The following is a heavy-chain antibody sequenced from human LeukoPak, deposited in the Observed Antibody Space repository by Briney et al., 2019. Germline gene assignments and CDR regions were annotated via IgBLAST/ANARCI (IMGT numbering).Heavy chain of an antibody. V-gene: IGHV4-39*07. CDR2: IYYSGST. J-gene: IGHJ3*02. CDR1: GGSISGGSYY. D-gene: IGHD5-24*01. CDR3: ARKDGDI. Sequence: SETLSLTCTVSGGSISGGSYYWGWIRQPRGKGLEWIGSIYYSGSTYYNPSLKSRVTMSVDSSKNQFSLKVSSVTAADTAVYYCARKDGDIWGQGTMVTVSS.